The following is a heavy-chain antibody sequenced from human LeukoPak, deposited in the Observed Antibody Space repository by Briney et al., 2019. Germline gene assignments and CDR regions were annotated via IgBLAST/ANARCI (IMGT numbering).Heavy chain of an antibody. Sequence: PGGSLRLSCAASGFAFSSFAMSWVRQPPGKGLEWVSSISGSGGSTYYADSVKGRFTISRDNSKNTLYLQMNSLRAEDTAVYYCAKEGDHYGSRDSGAFDIWGQGTRVTVSS. CDR1: GFAFSSFA. CDR3: AKEGDHYGSRDSGAFDI. CDR2: ISGSGGST. V-gene: IGHV3-23*01. J-gene: IGHJ3*02. D-gene: IGHD3-22*01.